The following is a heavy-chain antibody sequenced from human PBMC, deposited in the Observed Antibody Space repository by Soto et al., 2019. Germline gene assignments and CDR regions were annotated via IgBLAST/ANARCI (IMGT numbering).Heavy chain of an antibody. Sequence: WGSLRVPCAASGFTFSSYGMSWVRQAPGKGLEWVSSISGSDGNTYYADYVKGRFTISRDNFKNTLYLQMNSLRAEDTAVYYCARNQWELLNWGQGTLVTVSS. J-gene: IGHJ4*02. V-gene: IGHV3-23*01. CDR2: ISGSDGNT. D-gene: IGHD1-26*01. CDR3: ARNQWELLN. CDR1: GFTFSSYG.